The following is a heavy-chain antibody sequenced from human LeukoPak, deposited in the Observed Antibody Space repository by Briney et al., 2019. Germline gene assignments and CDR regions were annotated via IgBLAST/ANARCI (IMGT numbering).Heavy chain of an antibody. J-gene: IGHJ4*02. V-gene: IGHV4-59*08. CDR2: IYYSGIT. CDR3: ARLHYDSSGYYYFDY. Sequence: SETLSLTCTVSGGSISSDYWSWIRQPPGKGLEWIGYIYYSGITNYNPSLKSRVTISVDTSKNQLSLKLSSVTAADTAVYYCARLHYDSSGYYYFDYWGQGTLVTVSS. D-gene: IGHD3-22*01. CDR1: GGSISSDY.